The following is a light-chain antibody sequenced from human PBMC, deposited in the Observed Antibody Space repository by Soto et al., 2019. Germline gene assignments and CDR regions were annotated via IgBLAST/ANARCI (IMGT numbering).Light chain of an antibody. CDR3: SSYASSSTPVV. V-gene: IGLV2-14*01. CDR2: DVS. J-gene: IGLJ2*01. Sequence: QSALTQPASVSGSPGQSITISCTGTSSDVGGYDSVSWYQQHPGKAPKLMIYDVSDRPSGVSNRFSGSKSGNTVSLTISGLQAEDEADYYCSSYASSSTPVVFGGGTKLTVL. CDR1: SSDVGGYDS.